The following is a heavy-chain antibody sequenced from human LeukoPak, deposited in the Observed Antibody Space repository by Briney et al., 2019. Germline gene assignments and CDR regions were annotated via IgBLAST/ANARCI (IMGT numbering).Heavy chain of an antibody. CDR3: ARGRQLGIRSFDY. D-gene: IGHD7-27*01. J-gene: IGHJ4*02. V-gene: IGHV4-34*01. CDR1: GGSFSGYY. CDR2: INHSGST. Sequence: SETLSLTCAVYGGSFSGYYWSWIRQPPGKGLEWIGEINHSGSTNYNPSLKSRVTISVDTSKNQFSLKLSSVTAADTAVYYCARGRQLGIRSFDYWGQGTLVTVSS.